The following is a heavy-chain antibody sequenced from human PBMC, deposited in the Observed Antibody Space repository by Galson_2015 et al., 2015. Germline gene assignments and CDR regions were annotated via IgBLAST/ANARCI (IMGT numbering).Heavy chain of an antibody. D-gene: IGHD1-7*01. CDR3: TPAKTDQYNWNYLTLDY. CDR1: GFTFSNAW. J-gene: IGHJ4*02. CDR2: IKSKTDGGTT. Sequence: SLRLSCAASGFTFSNAWMSWVRQAPGKGLEWVGRIKSKTDGGTTDYAAPVKGRFTISRDDSKNTLYLQMNSLKTEDTAVYYCTPAKTDQYNWNYLTLDYWGQGTLVTVSS. V-gene: IGHV3-15*01.